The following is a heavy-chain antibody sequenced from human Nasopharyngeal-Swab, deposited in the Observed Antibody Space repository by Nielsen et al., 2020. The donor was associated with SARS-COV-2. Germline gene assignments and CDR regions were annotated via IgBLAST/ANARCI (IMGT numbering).Heavy chain of an antibody. J-gene: IGHJ3*02. CDR2: IWYDGSNK. CDR3: AKEILMYDILKGAFDI. Sequence: GESLKISCAASGFTFSSYGMHWVRQAPGKGLEWVAVIWYDGSNKYYADSVKGRFTTSRDNSENTLYLQMNSLRAEDTAVYYCAKEILMYDILKGAFDIWGQGTMVTVSS. CDR1: GFTFSSYG. D-gene: IGHD3-9*01. V-gene: IGHV3-33*06.